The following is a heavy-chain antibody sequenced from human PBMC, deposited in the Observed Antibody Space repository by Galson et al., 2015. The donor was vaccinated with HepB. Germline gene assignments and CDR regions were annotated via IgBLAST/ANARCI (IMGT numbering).Heavy chain of an antibody. D-gene: IGHD2-2*02. CDR3: ARQGDIVVVPAATPQTSNFDY. CDR1: GYTFTSYA. V-gene: IGHV1-3*01. J-gene: IGHJ4*02. Sequence: SVKVSCKASGYTFTSYAMHWVRQAPGQRLEWMGWINAGNGNTKYSQKFQGRVTITRDTSASTAYMELSSLRSADTAVYYCARQGDIVVVPAATPQTSNFDYWGQGTLVTVSS. CDR2: INAGNGNT.